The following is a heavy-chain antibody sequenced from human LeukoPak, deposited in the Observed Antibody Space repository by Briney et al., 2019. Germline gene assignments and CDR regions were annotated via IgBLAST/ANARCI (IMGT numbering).Heavy chain of an antibody. CDR2: ISGSGGST. V-gene: IGHV3-23*01. CDR1: GFTFSGYA. Sequence: GGSLRLSCAASGFTFSGYAMSWVRQAPGKGLEWVSAISGSGGSTYYADSVKGRFTISRDNSKNTLYLQMNSLRAEDTAVYYCANTRYYYGSGSYSYYFDYWGQGTLVTVSS. CDR3: ANTRYYYGSGSYSYYFDY. D-gene: IGHD3-10*01. J-gene: IGHJ4*02.